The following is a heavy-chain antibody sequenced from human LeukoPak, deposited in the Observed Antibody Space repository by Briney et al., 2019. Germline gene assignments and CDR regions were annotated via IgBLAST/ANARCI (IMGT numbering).Heavy chain of an antibody. CDR2: IYHSGST. Sequence: SETLSLTCTVSGYSISSGYYWGWIRQPPGKGLEWIGSIYHSGSTYYNPSLKSRVTISVDTSKNQFSLKLSSVTAADTAVYYCARQGITMVRGVIINFDYWGQGTLVTVSS. CDR1: GYSISSGYY. CDR3: ARQGITMVRGVIINFDY. D-gene: IGHD3-10*01. V-gene: IGHV4-38-2*02. J-gene: IGHJ4*02.